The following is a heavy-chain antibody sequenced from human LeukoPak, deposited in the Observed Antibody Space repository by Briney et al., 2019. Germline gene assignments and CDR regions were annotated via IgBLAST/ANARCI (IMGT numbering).Heavy chain of an antibody. D-gene: IGHD3-3*01. V-gene: IGHV3-23*01. J-gene: IGHJ3*02. CDR2: ISGSGGNT. CDR1: GFTFSSYA. Sequence: GGSLRLSCAASGFTFSSYAMSWVRQAPGKGLEWVSAISGSGGNTYYADSVKGRFTISRDNAKNSLYLQMNSLRAEDTAVYYCARAPGWSGYYGAFDIWGQGTMVTVSS. CDR3: ARAPGWSGYYGAFDI.